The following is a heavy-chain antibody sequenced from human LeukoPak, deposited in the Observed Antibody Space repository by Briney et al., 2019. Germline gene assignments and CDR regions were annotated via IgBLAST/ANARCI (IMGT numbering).Heavy chain of an antibody. V-gene: IGHV4-39*01. CDR2: IYYSGST. CDR1: GGSISSSSYY. CDR3: ARPPRGSYYKGPFDY. D-gene: IGHD3-10*01. Sequence: PSETLSLTCTVAGGSISSSSYYWGWIRQPPGKGLEWIGSIYYSGSTYYNPSLKSRVTISVDTSKNQFSLELSSVTAADTAVYYCARPPRGSYYKGPFDYWGQGTLVTVSS. J-gene: IGHJ4*02.